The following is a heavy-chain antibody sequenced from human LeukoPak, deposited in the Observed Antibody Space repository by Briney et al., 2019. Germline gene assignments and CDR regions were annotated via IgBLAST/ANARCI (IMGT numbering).Heavy chain of an antibody. Sequence: GGSLRLSCAASGFTFSSYSMNWVRQAPGKGLEWVSSISSSSSYIYYADSVKGRFTISRDNAKNSLYLQRNSLRAEDTAVYYCARVGDYDILTGYYSLNHFDYWGQGTLVTVSS. D-gene: IGHD3-9*01. J-gene: IGHJ4*02. CDR3: ARVGDYDILTGYYSLNHFDY. V-gene: IGHV3-21*01. CDR2: ISSSSSYI. CDR1: GFTFSSYS.